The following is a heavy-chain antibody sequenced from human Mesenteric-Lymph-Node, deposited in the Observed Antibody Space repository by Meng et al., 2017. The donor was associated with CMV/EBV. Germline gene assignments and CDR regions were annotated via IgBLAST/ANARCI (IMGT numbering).Heavy chain of an antibody. J-gene: IGHJ6*02. CDR3: VRTPPPYCSSTSCYYYYAMDV. CDR2: IRSKAYGGTR. CDR1: GFTFGEYT. D-gene: IGHD2-2*01. V-gene: IGHV3-49*04. Sequence: GGSLRLSCTTSGFTFGEYTLTWVRQAPGKGLEWVGFIRSKAYGGTREYAASVRDRFIISRDDSKSIAYLQMDSLKAEDAAVYYCVRTPPPYCSSTSCYYYYAMDVWGRGTTVTVSS.